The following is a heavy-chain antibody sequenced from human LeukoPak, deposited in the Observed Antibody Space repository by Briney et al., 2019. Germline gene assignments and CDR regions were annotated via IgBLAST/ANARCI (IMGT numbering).Heavy chain of an antibody. V-gene: IGHV3-11*01. Sequence: GGSLRLSCAASGFTFSDYYMSWIRQAPGKGLEWVSYISSSGSTIYYADSVKGRFTISRDNAKNSLYLQMNSLRAEDTAVYYCARDHKAREVVPAAIWGQGTLVTVSS. CDR3: ARDHKAREVVPAAI. CDR1: GFTFSDYY. J-gene: IGHJ4*02. D-gene: IGHD2-2*01. CDR2: ISSSGSTI.